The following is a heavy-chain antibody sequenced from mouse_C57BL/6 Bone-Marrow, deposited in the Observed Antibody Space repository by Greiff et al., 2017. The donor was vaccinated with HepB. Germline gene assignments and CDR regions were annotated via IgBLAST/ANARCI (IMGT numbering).Heavy chain of an antibody. CDR1: GFTFSDFY. CDR2: SRNKANDYTT. Sequence: DVKLVESGGGLVQSGRSLRLSCATSGFTFSDFYMEWVRQAPGKGLEWIAASRNKANDYTTEYSASVKGRFIVSRDTSQSILYLQMNALRAEDTAIYYCARDGSKDYAMDYWGQGTSVTVTS. CDR3: ARDGSKDYAMDY. J-gene: IGHJ4*01. V-gene: IGHV7-1*01.